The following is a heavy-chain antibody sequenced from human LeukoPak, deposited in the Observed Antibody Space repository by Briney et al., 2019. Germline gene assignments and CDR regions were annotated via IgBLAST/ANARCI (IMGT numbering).Heavy chain of an antibody. Sequence: SETLSLTCTVSGGSISSSSYYWGWIRQPPGKGLEWIGSISYSGSTFYNPYLKSRVTISADTSNIQFSLKLTSVTAADTAVYFCARHSSYVSPVRYWGQGTLVTVSP. J-gene: IGHJ4*02. CDR2: ISYSGST. V-gene: IGHV4-39*01. D-gene: IGHD3-10*02. CDR3: ARHSSYVSPVRY. CDR1: GGSISSSSYY.